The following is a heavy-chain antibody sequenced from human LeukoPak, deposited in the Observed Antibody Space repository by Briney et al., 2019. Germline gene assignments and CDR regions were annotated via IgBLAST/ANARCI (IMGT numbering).Heavy chain of an antibody. D-gene: IGHD1-26*01. CDR1: GGSFSGYY. J-gene: IGHJ2*01. CDR2: IHYSGAT. Sequence: SETLSLTCAVYGGSFSGYYWSWFRHSPGKGLEWIGEIHYSGATSYSPTLRGRVTISPGTSDNQFSLNMNPVTAADTALYYCARGILGVYYFDLWGRGTLVTVSS. V-gene: IGHV4-34*01. CDR3: ARGILGVYYFDL.